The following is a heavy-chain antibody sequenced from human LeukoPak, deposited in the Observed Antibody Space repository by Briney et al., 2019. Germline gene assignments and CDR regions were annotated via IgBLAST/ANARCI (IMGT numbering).Heavy chain of an antibody. CDR2: IYSGGST. D-gene: IGHD3-22*01. Sequence: PEGSLRLSCAASGFTVSSNYMSWVRQAPGKGLEWVSVIYSGGSTYYADSVKGRFTISRDNSKNTLYLQMNSLRAEDTAVYYCARATMIVDDAFDIWGQGTMVTVSS. CDR1: GFTVSSNY. CDR3: ARATMIVDDAFDI. V-gene: IGHV3-53*01. J-gene: IGHJ3*02.